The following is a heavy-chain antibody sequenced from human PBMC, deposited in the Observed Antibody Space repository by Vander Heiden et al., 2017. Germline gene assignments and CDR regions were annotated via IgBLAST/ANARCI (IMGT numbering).Heavy chain of an antibody. D-gene: IGHD2-15*01. J-gene: IGHJ4*02. CDR2: IFSNDEK. Sequence: QVTLKESGPVLVKPTETLTLTCTVSGFSLNNASMGVSWIRQPPGKSLEWLAHIFSNDEKSYITSLKSRLTISKDTAKSQVVLTMTNMDPVDTATYYCARITNCSGGSCYSGAFDYWGQGTLVTVSS. CDR3: ARITNCSGGSCYSGAFDY. V-gene: IGHV2-26*01. CDR1: GFSLNNASMG.